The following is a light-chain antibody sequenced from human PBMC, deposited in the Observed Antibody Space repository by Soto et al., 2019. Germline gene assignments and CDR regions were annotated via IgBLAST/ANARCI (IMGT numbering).Light chain of an antibody. CDR3: QQYEDLPLT. V-gene: IGKV1-33*01. Sequence: IQMTQSPSSLSAFVGDRVTITCQASQDISNCLNWFQQKPGKAPKLLIYGAFNLETGVPSRFSGSGSGTDFSFTSSSLQPEDIATYYCQQYEDLPLTFGGGTKVEVK. J-gene: IGKJ4*01. CDR2: GAF. CDR1: QDISNC.